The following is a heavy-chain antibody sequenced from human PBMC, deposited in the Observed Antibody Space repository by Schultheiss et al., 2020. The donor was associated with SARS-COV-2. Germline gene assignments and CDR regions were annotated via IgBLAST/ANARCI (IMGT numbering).Heavy chain of an antibody. J-gene: IGHJ4*02. CDR1: GFSLSTSGVG. D-gene: IGHD3-22*01. CDR3: ARHFGYDSSGYPDY. Sequence: SGPTLVKPTQTLTLTCTFSGFSLSTSGVGVGWIRQPPGKALEWLALIDWDDDKYYTTSLKTRLTISKDTSKNQVVLTMTNMDPVDTATYYCARHFGYDSSGYPDYWGQGTLVTVSS. CDR2: IDWDDDK. V-gene: IGHV2-70*12.